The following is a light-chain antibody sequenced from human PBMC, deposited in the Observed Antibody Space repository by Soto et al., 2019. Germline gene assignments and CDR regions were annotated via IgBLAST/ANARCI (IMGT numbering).Light chain of an antibody. CDR2: EVN. V-gene: IGLV2-14*01. Sequence: QSVLTQPASVSGSPGQSITISCTGTSSDVGGYRYVSWYQQHPSKAPKLMIYEVNNRPSGVSNRFSGSKSGNTASLTISGLQAEDEADYYCSSYTSSSALVYVFGTGTKLTVL. J-gene: IGLJ1*01. CDR3: SSYTSSSALVYV. CDR1: SSDVGGYRY.